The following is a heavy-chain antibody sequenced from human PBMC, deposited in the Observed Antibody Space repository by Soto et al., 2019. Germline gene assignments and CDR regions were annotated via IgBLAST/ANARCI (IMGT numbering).Heavy chain of an antibody. V-gene: IGHV3-30*18. D-gene: IGHD1-26*01. J-gene: IGHJ4*02. Sequence: QVQLVESGGGVVQPGRSLRLSCAASGFTFSSYGMHWVRQAPGKGLEWVAVISYDGSNKYYADSVKGRFTISRDNSKNTLYLQMNSLRAEDTAVYYCAKDPEYSGSYYASGPGPSYFDYWGQGTLVTVSS. CDR2: ISYDGSNK. CDR1: GFTFSSYG. CDR3: AKDPEYSGSYYASGPGPSYFDY.